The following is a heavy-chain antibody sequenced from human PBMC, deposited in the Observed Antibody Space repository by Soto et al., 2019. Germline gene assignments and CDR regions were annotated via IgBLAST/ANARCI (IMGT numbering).Heavy chain of an antibody. CDR1: GYTFTSYG. V-gene: IGHV1-18*04. D-gene: IGHD2-21*02. CDR3: ARTPYCGGDCYYFDY. Sequence: ASVKVSCKASGYTFTSYGISWVRQAPGQGLEWMGWISAYNGNTNYAQKLQGRVTMTTDTSTSTAYMELRSLRSDDTAVYYCARTPYCGGDCYYFDYWGQGTLVTVSS. CDR2: ISAYNGNT. J-gene: IGHJ4*02.